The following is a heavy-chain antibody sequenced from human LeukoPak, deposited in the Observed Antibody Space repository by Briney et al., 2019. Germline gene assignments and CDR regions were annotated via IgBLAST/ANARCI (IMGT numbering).Heavy chain of an antibody. CDR3: ASRGNIVVVPAAILGPYYYYYMDV. J-gene: IGHJ6*03. CDR2: ISSSSSYI. D-gene: IGHD2-2*02. CDR1: GFTFSSYS. Sequence: PGGSLRLSCAASGFTFSSYSMNWVRQAPGKGLEWVSSISSSSSYIYYADSVKGRFTISRDNAKNSLYLQMNSLRAEDTAVYYCASRGNIVVVPAAILGPYYYYYMDVWGKGTTVTVSS. V-gene: IGHV3-21*01.